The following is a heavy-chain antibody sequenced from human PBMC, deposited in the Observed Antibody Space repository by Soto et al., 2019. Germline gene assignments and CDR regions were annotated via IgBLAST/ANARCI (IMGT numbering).Heavy chain of an antibody. CDR1: GGSVSSGSYY. CDR2: IYYSGST. D-gene: IGHD2-15*01. CDR3: ARDDCSGGSCYSGDGMDV. J-gene: IGHJ6*02. V-gene: IGHV4-61*01. Sequence: SETLSLTCTVSGGSVSSGSYYWSWMRQPPGKGLEWIGYIYYSGSTNYNPSLKSRVTISVDTSKNQFSLKLSSVTAADTAVYYCARDDCSGGSCYSGDGMDVWGQGTTVTVSS.